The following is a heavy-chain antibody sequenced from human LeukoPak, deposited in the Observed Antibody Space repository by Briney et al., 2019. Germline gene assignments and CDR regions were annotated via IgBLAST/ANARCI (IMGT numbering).Heavy chain of an antibody. CDR2: IKQDGGEI. J-gene: IGHJ4*02. V-gene: IGHV3-7*01. D-gene: IGHD6-13*01. CDR3: ATYLRNTAAGYYYFEY. CDR1: GFTFSSYG. Sequence: GSLRLSCAASGFTFSSYGMHWVRQAPGKGLEWVANIKQDGGEIYYVDSVKGRFTISRDNAKNSVSLQMNSLRAEDTAIYYCATYLRNTAAGYYYFEYWGQGTLVTVSS.